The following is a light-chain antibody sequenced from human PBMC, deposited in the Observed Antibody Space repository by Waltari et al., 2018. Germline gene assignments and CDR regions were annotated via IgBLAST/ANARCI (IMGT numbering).Light chain of an antibody. CDR1: QGIITY. CDR3: QQYYSNPAT. CDR2: AAS. J-gene: IGKJ1*01. V-gene: IGKV1-8*01. Sequence: AIRITQSPSSLSASTGDRVTNTFRASQGIITYLAWYQQKPGKAPKVLIYAASTLQSGVPSRFSGSGSGTDFTLTISCLQSEDFAIYYCQQYYSNPATFGQGTKVEIK.